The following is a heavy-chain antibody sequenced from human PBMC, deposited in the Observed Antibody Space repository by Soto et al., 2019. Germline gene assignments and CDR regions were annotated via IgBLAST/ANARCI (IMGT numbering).Heavy chain of an antibody. J-gene: IGHJ3*02. Sequence: SETLSLTCTVSGGSISSYYWSWIRQPPGKGLEWIGYIYYSGSTNYNPSLKSRVTISVDKSKNQFSLKLSSVTAADTAVYYCARQTYYYDSSPAIDIWGQGTMVTVSS. D-gene: IGHD3-22*01. V-gene: IGHV4-59*08. CDR3: ARQTYYYDSSPAIDI. CDR1: GGSISSYY. CDR2: IYYSGST.